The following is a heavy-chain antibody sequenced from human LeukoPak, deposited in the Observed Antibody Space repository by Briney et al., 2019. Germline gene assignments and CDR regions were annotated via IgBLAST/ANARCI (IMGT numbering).Heavy chain of an antibody. J-gene: IGHJ4*02. V-gene: IGHV3-66*01. CDR3: ACGTLPGDN. CDR1: GFTVSTNY. CDR2: IYSGGST. Sequence: GGSLRLSCAASGFTVSTNYMTWVRQAPGKGLESVSLIYSGGSTDYAASVKGRFTISRDNSKNTLYLQMSSLRAEDTAVYYCACGTLPGDNWGQGTLVTVSS. D-gene: IGHD2-15*01.